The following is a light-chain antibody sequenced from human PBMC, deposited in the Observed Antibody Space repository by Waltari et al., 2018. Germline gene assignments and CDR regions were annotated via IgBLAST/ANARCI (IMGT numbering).Light chain of an antibody. CDR1: QRQSYS. CDR2: DTS. CDR3: QQRSTSYT. J-gene: IGKJ2*01. V-gene: IGKV3-11*01. Sequence: EIVLTQSPATLSLSPGERATLSCRASQRQSYSLAWYQQRPGLAPRLLIYDTSNRATGIPPRFSGSVSGTDFTLTISSLEPEDFAVYYCQQRSTSYTFGQGTRLEIK.